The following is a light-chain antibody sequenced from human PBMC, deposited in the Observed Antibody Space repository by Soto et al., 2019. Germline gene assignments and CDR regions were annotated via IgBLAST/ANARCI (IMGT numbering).Light chain of an antibody. CDR1: QSVSSN. J-gene: IGKJ1*01. CDR2: DAS. Sequence: AALSLKKKDRATLSCRARQSVSSNFAWYQLKPGPAPRLLMYDASKRATGIPARFSGSGSGTDFTLTISSLEPEDVAVYYCQLREFLLRT. V-gene: IGKV3-11*01. CDR3: QLREFLLRT.